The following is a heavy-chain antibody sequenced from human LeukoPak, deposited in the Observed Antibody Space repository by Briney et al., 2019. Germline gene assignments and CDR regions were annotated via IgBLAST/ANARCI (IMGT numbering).Heavy chain of an antibody. CDR1: GYSFISYG. CDR3: ARGAHYDFWSGSQPEYYYYGMDV. D-gene: IGHD3-3*01. V-gene: IGHV1-18*01. CDR2: ISAYNGNT. Sequence: ASVKVSCKASGYSFISYGISWVRQAPGQGLEWMGWISAYNGNTNYAQKLQGRVTMTTDTSTSTAYMELRSLRSDDTAVYYCARGAHYDFWSGSQPEYYYYGMDVWGQGTTVTVSS. J-gene: IGHJ6*02.